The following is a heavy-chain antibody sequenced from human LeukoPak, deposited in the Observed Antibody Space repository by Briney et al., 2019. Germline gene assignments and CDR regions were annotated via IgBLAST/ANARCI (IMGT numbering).Heavy chain of an antibody. CDR2: IKSKTDGGTT. J-gene: IGHJ6*03. CDR1: GFTFSNAW. Sequence: GGSLRLSCAASGFTFSNAWMSWVRQAPGKGLEWVGRIKSKTDGGTTDYAAPVKGRFTISRDDSKNTLYLQMNSLKTEDTAVYYCTTGPDCSGGSCYYYMDVWGKGTTVTVSS. D-gene: IGHD2-15*01. V-gene: IGHV3-15*01. CDR3: TTGPDCSGGSCYYYMDV.